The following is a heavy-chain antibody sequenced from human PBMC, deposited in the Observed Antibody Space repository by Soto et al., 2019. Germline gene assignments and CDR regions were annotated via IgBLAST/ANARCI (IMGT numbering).Heavy chain of an antibody. CDR2: FRESGGTT. CDR3: TKDSHWDIISKPNEY. D-gene: IGHD2-15*01. V-gene: IGHV3-23*01. J-gene: IGHJ4*01. Sequence: VQLSESGGGLVQPGGSLRLSCAASGFGFTFSTSAMSWVRQAPGKGLEWVSTFRESGGTTHFANSVNGRFTISRDTSKNMLYLQMNSLRAEDTAIYYYTKDSHWDIISKPNEYWGHGTLVTVSS. CDR1: GFGFTFSTSA.